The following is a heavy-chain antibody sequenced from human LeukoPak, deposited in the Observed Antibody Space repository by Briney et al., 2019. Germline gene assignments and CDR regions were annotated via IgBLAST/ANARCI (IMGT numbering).Heavy chain of an antibody. J-gene: IGHJ1*01. V-gene: IGHV1-18*04. CDR1: GYTFTSYG. CDR2: INAYNGNT. D-gene: IGHD2-15*01. CDR3: ARSAIYCSGGSCHLQH. Sequence: ASVKVSCKASGYTFTSYGISWVRQAPGQGLEWMGWINAYNGNTNYAQKLQGRVTMTTDTSTSTAYMELRSLRSDDTAVYYCARSAIYCSGGSCHLQHWGQGTLVTVSS.